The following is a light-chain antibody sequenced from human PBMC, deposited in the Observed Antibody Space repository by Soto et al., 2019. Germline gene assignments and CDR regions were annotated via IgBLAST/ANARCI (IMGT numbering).Light chain of an antibody. CDR1: SSNIGAGYD. CDR2: GNT. V-gene: IGLV1-40*01. Sequence: QSVLTQPPSVSGAPGQRVNISCTGSSSNIGAGYDVHWYQRVPGTAPKLLIYGNTNRPSGVPDRFSGSKSGASASLAITGLQAEDEADYYCQSYDSSLTILIFGGGTKLTVL. J-gene: IGLJ2*01. CDR3: QSYDSSLTILI.